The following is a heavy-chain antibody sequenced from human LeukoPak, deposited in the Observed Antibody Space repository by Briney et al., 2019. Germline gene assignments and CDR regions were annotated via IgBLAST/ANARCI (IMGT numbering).Heavy chain of an antibody. Sequence: PGGSLRLSCAASGFTFSSYAMSWVRQAPGKGLEWVSAISGSGGSTYYADSVKGRFTISRDNSKNTLYLQMNSLRAEDTAVYYCAKGLRYCSSTSCYLEYFDYWGQGTLVTVSS. D-gene: IGHD2-2*01. CDR3: AKGLRYCSSTSCYLEYFDY. CDR2: ISGSGGST. J-gene: IGHJ4*02. V-gene: IGHV3-23*01. CDR1: GFTFSSYA.